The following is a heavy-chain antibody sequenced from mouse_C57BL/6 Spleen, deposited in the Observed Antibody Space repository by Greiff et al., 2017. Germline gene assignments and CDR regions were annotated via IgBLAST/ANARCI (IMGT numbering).Heavy chain of an antibody. CDR1: GYTFTDYY. CDR3: ARKDYALYYYAMDY. V-gene: IGHV1-76*01. J-gene: IGHJ4*01. D-gene: IGHD1-1*01. Sequence: VQLKESGAELVRPGASVKLFCKASGYTFTDYYINWVKQRPGQGLEWISRIYPGSGNTYYNEKFKGKATLTAEKSSSTAYMQLSSLTSEDSAVYFCARKDYALYYYAMDYWGQGTSVTVSS. CDR2: IYPGSGNT.